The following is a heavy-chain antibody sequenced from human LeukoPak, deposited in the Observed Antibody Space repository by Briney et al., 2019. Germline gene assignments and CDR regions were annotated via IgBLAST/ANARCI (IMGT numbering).Heavy chain of an antibody. CDR2: ISGTGDAT. CDR1: GFTFSNYA. CDR3: ARDRDFPRDQLDY. Sequence: GGSLSLSCAASGFTFSNYAMSWVRQAPGKGLEWVSAISGTGDATWYPDSVKGRFTISRDKSKNTLYLQMNSLRAEDTALYYCARDRDFPRDQLDYWGQGTLVTVSS. J-gene: IGHJ4*02. D-gene: IGHD2-21*02. V-gene: IGHV3-23*01.